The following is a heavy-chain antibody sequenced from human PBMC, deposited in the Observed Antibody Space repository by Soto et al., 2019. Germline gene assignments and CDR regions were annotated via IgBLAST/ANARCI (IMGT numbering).Heavy chain of an antibody. CDR3: ARAYYYGSGSLFDY. V-gene: IGHV4-34*01. Sequence: QVQLQQWGAGLLKPSETLSLTCAVYGGSFSGYYWSWIRQPPGKGLEWIGEINHSGSTNYNPSLKSRVTISVDTSKNQFSLKLSSVTAADTAVYYCARAYYYGSGSLFDYWGQGTLATVSS. CDR1: GGSFSGYY. D-gene: IGHD3-10*01. CDR2: INHSGST. J-gene: IGHJ4*02.